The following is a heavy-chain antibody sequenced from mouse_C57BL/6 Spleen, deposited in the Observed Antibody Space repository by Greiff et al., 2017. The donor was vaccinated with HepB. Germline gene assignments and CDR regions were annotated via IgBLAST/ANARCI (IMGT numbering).Heavy chain of an antibody. Sequence: QVQLQQPGAELVKPGASVKLSCKASGYTFTSYWMQWVKQRPGQGLEWIGEIDPSDSYTNYNQKFKGKATLTVDTSSSTAYMQLSSLTSEDSAVYYCARWYYGSSLYAMDDWGQGTSVTVSS. J-gene: IGHJ4*01. CDR1: GYTFTSYW. CDR3: ARWYYGSSLYAMDD. D-gene: IGHD1-1*01. CDR2: IDPSDSYT. V-gene: IGHV1-50*01.